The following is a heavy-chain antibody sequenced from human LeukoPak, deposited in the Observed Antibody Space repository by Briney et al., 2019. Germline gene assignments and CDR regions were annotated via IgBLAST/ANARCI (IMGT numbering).Heavy chain of an antibody. CDR1: RFTFSSYT. CDR3: ARDLVYRSATSCQDY. D-gene: IGHD2-2*01. J-gene: IGHJ4*02. V-gene: IGHV3-30-3*01. Sequence: TGGSLRLTCVASRFTFSSYTMHWVRQAPGKGLEWVAVISWNGGSINYADSVKGRFTISRDDSKNTLFLQMNSLRAEDTAVYYCARDLVYRSATSCQDYWGQGTLVTVSS. CDR2: ISWNGGSI.